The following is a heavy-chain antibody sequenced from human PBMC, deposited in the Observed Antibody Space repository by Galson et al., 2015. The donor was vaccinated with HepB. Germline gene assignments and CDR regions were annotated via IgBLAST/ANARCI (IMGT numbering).Heavy chain of an antibody. CDR2: INPNSGGT. CDR1: GYTFTGYY. V-gene: IGHV1-2*02. CDR3: ARERSGYDYYQDDAFDI. D-gene: IGHD5-12*01. J-gene: IGHJ3*02. Sequence: SVKVSCKASGYTFTGYYMHWVRQAPGQGLEWMGWINPNSGGTNYAQKFQGRVTMTRDTSISTAYMELSRLRSDDTVVYYCARERSGYDYYQDDAFDIWGQGTMVTVSS.